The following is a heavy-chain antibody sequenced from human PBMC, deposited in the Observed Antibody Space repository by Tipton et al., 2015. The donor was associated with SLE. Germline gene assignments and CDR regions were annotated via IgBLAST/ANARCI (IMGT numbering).Heavy chain of an antibody. CDR3: ARDRGGYFDY. D-gene: IGHD3-10*01. V-gene: IGHV1-2*02. CDR1: GYSFTSYW. Sequence: QSGAEVKKPGESLKISCKGSGYSFTSYWIGWVRQAPGQGLEWMGWINPNSGGTNYAQRFQGRVTMARDTSISTAYMELSRLRSDDTAVYYCARDRGGYFDYWGQGTLVTVSS. CDR2: INPNSGGT. J-gene: IGHJ4*02.